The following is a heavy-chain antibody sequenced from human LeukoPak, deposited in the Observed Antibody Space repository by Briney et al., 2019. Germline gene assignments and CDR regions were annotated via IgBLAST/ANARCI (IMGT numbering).Heavy chain of an antibody. CDR3: ARDGDGDRDLDY. J-gene: IGHJ4*02. V-gene: IGHV3-74*01. CDR2: INSDGSTT. Sequence: LAGGSLRLSCAASGFTFSNYWMHWVRQAPGKGLVWVSHINSDGSTTSYADSVKGRFTIFRDNAKNTLYLQMDSLRAEDTAVYYCARDGDGDRDLDYWGQGTLVTVSS. CDR1: GFTFSNYW. D-gene: IGHD5-24*01.